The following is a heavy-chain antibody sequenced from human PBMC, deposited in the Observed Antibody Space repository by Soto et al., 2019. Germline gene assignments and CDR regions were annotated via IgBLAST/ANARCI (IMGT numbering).Heavy chain of an antibody. CDR3: ARVPSHDSSGTNDY. D-gene: IGHD3-22*01. V-gene: IGHV1-18*04. Sequence: GASVKVSCKASGYTFTSYGISWVRQAPGQGLEWMGWISAYNGNTNYAQKLQGRVTMTTDTSTSTAYMELRSLRSDDTAVYYCARVPSHDSSGTNDYWGQGTLVTVSS. J-gene: IGHJ4*02. CDR2: ISAYNGNT. CDR1: GYTFTSYG.